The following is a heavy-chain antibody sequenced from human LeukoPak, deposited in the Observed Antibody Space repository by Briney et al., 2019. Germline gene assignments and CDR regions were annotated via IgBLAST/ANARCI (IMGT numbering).Heavy chain of an antibody. CDR1: GYSIRSGYY. J-gene: IGHJ4*02. D-gene: IGHD1-14*01. CDR3: ARTSRKQGYYFDY. CDR2: IYHSGGT. V-gene: IGHV4-38-2*01. Sequence: PSETLSLSCDVSGYSIRSGYYWGWIRQPPGKGLEWIGSIYHSGGTYYNPSLKSRVTISVDTSKNQFSLKLSSVTAADTAVYYCARTSRKQGYYFDYWGQGTLVTVSS.